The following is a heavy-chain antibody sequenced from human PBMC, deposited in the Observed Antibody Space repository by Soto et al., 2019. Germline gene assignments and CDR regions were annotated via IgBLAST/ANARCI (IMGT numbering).Heavy chain of an antibody. CDR1: GFIFSNYA. CDR2: ISGSGITT. Sequence: GGSLRLSCAASGFIFSNYAMSWVRQAPGTGLEWVSAISGSGITTYYADSVKGRFTISRDNSKNTLYLQMNSLRAEDTAVYYCARGIVGALILWFDSWGQGTLVTVSS. V-gene: IGHV3-23*01. J-gene: IGHJ5*01. CDR3: ARGIVGALILWFDS. D-gene: IGHD1-26*01.